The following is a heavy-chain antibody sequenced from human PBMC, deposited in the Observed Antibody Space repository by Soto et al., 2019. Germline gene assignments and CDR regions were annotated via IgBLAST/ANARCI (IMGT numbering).Heavy chain of an antibody. D-gene: IGHD3-3*01. V-gene: IGHV1-69*01. CDR3: ASYHSPTYYDFGSGYYTLDY. CDR2: IIPIFGTA. Sequence: QVQLVQSGAEVKKPGSSVKVSCKASGGTFSSSAISWVRQAPGQGLEWMGGIIPIFGTANYAQKFQGRVTINADESTSTANMALSSLRSEDTAVYYCASYHSPTYYDFGSGYYTLDYWGQGTLVTVSS. J-gene: IGHJ4*02. CDR1: GGTFSSSA.